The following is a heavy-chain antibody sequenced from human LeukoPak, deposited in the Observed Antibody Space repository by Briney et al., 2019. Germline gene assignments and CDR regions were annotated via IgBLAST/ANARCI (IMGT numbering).Heavy chain of an antibody. CDR2: ISYDGSNK. CDR1: GFTFSSYA. Sequence: GGSLRLSCAASGFTFSSYAMHWVRQAPGKGLEWVAVISYDGSNKYYADSVKGRFTISRDNSKNTLYLQMNSLRAEDTAVYYCARAGRITMVRGAIGPLDYWGRGTLVTVSS. D-gene: IGHD3-10*01. CDR3: ARAGRITMVRGAIGPLDY. V-gene: IGHV3-30*04. J-gene: IGHJ4*02.